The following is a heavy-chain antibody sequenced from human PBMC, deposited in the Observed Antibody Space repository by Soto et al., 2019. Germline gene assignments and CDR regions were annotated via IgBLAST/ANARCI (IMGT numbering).Heavy chain of an antibody. V-gene: IGHV3-74*01. CDR1: GFTFSSYW. CDR3: ARGLRFLEWNYYYYGMDV. CDR2: INSDGSST. J-gene: IGHJ6*02. Sequence: GGSLRLSCAASGFTFSSYWMHWVRQAPGKGLVWVSRINSDGSSTSYADSVKGRFTISRDNAKNTLYLQMNSLRAEDTAVYYCARGLRFLEWNYYYYGMDVWGQGTTVTVSS. D-gene: IGHD3-3*01.